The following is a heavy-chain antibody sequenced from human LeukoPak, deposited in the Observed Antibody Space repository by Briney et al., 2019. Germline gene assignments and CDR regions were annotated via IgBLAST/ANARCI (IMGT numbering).Heavy chain of an antibody. Sequence: PSQTLSLTCTVSGGSISSGSYYWNWIRQPAGKGLEWIGRIYTSGSTNYNPSLKSRVTISVDTSKNQFSLKLSSVTAADTAVYYCARGSMYYYGSGSYYNLPPPLAHWGQGTLVTVSS. CDR2: IYTSGST. V-gene: IGHV4-61*02. CDR3: ARGSMYYYGSGSYYNLPPPLAH. D-gene: IGHD3-10*01. J-gene: IGHJ4*02. CDR1: GGSISSGSYY.